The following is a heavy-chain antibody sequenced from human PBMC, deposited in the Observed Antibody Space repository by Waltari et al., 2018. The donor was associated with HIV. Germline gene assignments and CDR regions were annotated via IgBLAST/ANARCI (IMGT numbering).Heavy chain of an antibody. J-gene: IGHJ4*02. CDR3: AKDDGGAYYYDSSGYYYPDY. D-gene: IGHD3-22*01. Sequence: EVQLLESGGGLVQPGGSLRLSCAAAGFTFSSYALSWVRQAPGKGLGWVSAISGSVGSTYYADSVKGRFTIPSEMTKTTVYLKMNRLRAVDTAVYYCAKDDGGAYYYDSSGYYYPDYWGQGTLVTVSS. V-gene: IGHV3-23*01. CDR1: GFTFSSYA. CDR2: ISGSVGST.